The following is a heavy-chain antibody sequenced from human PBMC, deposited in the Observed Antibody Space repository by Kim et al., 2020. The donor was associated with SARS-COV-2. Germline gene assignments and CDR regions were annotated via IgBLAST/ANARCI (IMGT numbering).Heavy chain of an antibody. Sequence: GSEEYYVESVKGRFTISRDNGKNSLFLQMNSLRAEDTAVYYCARDWGYFDYWGQGILVTVSS. CDR3: ARDWGYFDY. CDR2: GSEE. J-gene: IGHJ4*02. D-gene: IGHD7-27*01. V-gene: IGHV3-7*03.